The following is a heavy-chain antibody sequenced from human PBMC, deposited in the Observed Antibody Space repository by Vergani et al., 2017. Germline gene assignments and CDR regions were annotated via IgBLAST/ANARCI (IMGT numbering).Heavy chain of an antibody. D-gene: IGHD2-2*01. CDR3: AREGCCSTGSYHVDY. V-gene: IGHV3-7*01. Sequence: EVQLVESGGGLVQPGGSLRLSCAASGFTFSSYCMSWVRQAPGKGLEWVANIKQDGSEKYDVDYVKGRFAISRDNAKNSMYLQMNSLRAEDTAVYYCAREGCCSTGSYHVDYWGQGTLVTVSS. J-gene: IGHJ4*02. CDR2: IKQDGSEK. CDR1: GFTFSSYC.